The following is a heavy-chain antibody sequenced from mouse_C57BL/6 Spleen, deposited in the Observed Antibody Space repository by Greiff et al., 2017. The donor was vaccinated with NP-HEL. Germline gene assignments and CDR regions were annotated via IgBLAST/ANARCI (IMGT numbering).Heavy chain of an antibody. Sequence: QVQLQQSGAELVRPGTSVKVSCKASGYAFTNYLIEWVKQRPGQGLEWIGVINPGSGDTNYNEKFKGKATLTAEKSSSTAYMQLSSLTSEDSAVYFCARSTMAYYFDYWGQGTTLTVSS. V-gene: IGHV1-54*01. CDR3: ARSTMAYYFDY. CDR1: GYAFTNYL. D-gene: IGHD1-1*02. CDR2: INPGSGDT. J-gene: IGHJ2*01.